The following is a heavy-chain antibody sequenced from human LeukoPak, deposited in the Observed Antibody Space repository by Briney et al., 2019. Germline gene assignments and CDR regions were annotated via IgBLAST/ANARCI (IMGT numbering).Heavy chain of an antibody. J-gene: IGHJ3*02. CDR1: GFTFSSYT. D-gene: IGHD3-22*01. Sequence: PGGSLRLPCAASGFTFSSYTMSWVRQAPGKGLEWVSAISGSGGSTYYADSVKGRFTISRDNSKNTLYLQMNSLRAEDTAVYYCAKSTYYYDSSGYLYAFDIWGQGTMVTVSS. V-gene: IGHV3-23*01. CDR3: AKSTYYYDSSGYLYAFDI. CDR2: ISGSGGST.